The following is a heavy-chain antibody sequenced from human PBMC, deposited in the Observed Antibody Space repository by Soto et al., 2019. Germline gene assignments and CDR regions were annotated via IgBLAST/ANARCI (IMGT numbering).Heavy chain of an antibody. J-gene: IGHJ4*02. CDR2: MNPNSGNT. CDR1: GYTFTRYD. CDR3: ARVEVATILGVDY. Sequence: GASVKVSCKASGYTFTRYDINWVRQATGQGLEWMGWMNPNSGNTGYAQKFQGRVTMTRNTSISTAYMELSSLRSEDTAVYYCARVEVATILGVDYWGQGTLVTVSS. D-gene: IGHD5-12*01. V-gene: IGHV1-8*01.